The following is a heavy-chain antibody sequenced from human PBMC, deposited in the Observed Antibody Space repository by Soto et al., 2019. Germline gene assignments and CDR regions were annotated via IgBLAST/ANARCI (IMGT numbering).Heavy chain of an antibody. CDR2: ISAYNGNI. CDR3: ARDGSGWSGTQYFAY. Sequence: ASVKGSCKASGYTFTTYGISWVLQAPGEGLEWMGWISAYNGNINYAQKFQGRVTLTTDTSTSTAYMELRSLRSDDTAVYYCARDGSGWSGTQYFAYWGQGTLVTVS. D-gene: IGHD6-19*01. CDR1: GYTFTTYG. J-gene: IGHJ4*02. V-gene: IGHV1-18*01.